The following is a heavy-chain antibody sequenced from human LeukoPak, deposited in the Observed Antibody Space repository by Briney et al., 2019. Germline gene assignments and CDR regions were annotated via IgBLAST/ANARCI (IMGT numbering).Heavy chain of an antibody. Sequence: PSQTLSLTCTVSGGSISSGGYYWSWSRQHPGKGLGWIGYIYYSGSTYDNPSLKSRVTIPVATSKNPSSLKLSSVTAADTAVYYCARPTVAGNDYWGQGTLVTVSS. CDR2: IYYSGST. CDR1: GGSISSGGYY. J-gene: IGHJ4*02. V-gene: IGHV4-31*03. D-gene: IGHD6-19*01. CDR3: ARPTVAGNDY.